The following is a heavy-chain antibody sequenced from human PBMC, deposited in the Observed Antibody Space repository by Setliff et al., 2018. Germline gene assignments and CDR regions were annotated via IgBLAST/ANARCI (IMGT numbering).Heavy chain of an antibody. V-gene: IGHV4-61*01. CDR3: VRDRTAYSYGLDV. D-gene: IGHD5-18*01. J-gene: IGHJ6*02. CDR1: GGSITSGSYY. CDR2: IYHNGNT. Sequence: SQTLSLTCAVSGGSITSGSYYWSWTRQPPGKGLEWIGYIYHNGNTNFNPSLKTRVTMSVDPSKNQFALNLRSVTAADTAVYYCVRDRTAYSYGLDVWAQGTTVTVSS.